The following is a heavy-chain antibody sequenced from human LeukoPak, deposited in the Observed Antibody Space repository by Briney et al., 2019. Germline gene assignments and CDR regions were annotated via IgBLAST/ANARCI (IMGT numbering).Heavy chain of an antibody. CDR2: ISSSSSYI. J-gene: IGHJ4*02. D-gene: IGHD2-2*01. V-gene: IGHV3-21*01. CDR3: ARDWNIVVVPAAMDY. Sequence: GGSLRLSCAASGFTFSSYAMSWVRQAPGKGLEWVSSISSSSSYIYYADSVKGRFTISRDNAKNSLYLQMNSLRAEDTAVYYCARDWNIVVVPAAMDYWGQGTLVTVSS. CDR1: GFTFSSYA.